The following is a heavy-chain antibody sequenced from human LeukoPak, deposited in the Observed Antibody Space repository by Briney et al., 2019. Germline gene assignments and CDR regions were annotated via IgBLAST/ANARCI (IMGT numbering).Heavy chain of an antibody. V-gene: IGHV3-7*01. Sequence: GGSLRLSCAASGFTFSTNWMNWVRQVPGRGLEWVANIKQDGIEKNYVDSVKGRFTISRGNAKNSLFLQMNSLRAEDTAVYYCARGDYLAFWGQGTLVTVS. J-gene: IGHJ4*02. D-gene: IGHD4-17*01. CDR3: ARGDYLAF. CDR1: GFTFSTNW. CDR2: IKQDGIEK.